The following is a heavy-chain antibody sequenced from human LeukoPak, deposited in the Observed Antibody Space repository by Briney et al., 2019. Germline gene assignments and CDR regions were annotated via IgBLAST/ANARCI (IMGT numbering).Heavy chain of an antibody. CDR2: IDSDGSWT. Sequence: GGSLRLSCAASGTYWMHWVRQAPGKGLVWVSHIDSDGSWTGYADSVKGRFTISKDNAKNTVSLQMNNLRAEDTAVYYCVTFYETYWGRGTLVTVSS. CDR3: VTFYETY. CDR1: GTYW. D-gene: IGHD2/OR15-2a*01. J-gene: IGHJ4*02. V-gene: IGHV3-74*01.